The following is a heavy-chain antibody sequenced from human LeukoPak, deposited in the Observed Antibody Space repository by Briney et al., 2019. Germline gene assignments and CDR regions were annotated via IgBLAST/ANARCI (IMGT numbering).Heavy chain of an antibody. D-gene: IGHD3-22*01. CDR2: IYGGRST. V-gene: IGHV3-53*01. CDR1: GFTVSSNY. CDR3: ASAQFYHDSSTYGPDY. Sequence: GGSLRLSCAVSGFTVSSNYMSWVRQAPGKGLEWVSVIYGGRSTYHADSVKGRFSISRDTSKNAVYLQMNSLRAEDTAVYYCASAQFYHDSSTYGPDYWGQGTLVTVSS. J-gene: IGHJ4*02.